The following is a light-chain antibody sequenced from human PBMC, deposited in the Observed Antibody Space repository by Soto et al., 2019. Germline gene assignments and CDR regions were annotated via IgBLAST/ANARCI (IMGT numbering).Light chain of an antibody. V-gene: IGKV3-11*01. Sequence: EIVLTQSPATLSLSPGERATLSCRASQNVSTYLAWYQQKPGQAPRLLIYDASNRATGIPARFSGSGSGTDFTLTISSLEPEDFAVHYCQQRTNWLTFGPGTKVDIK. CDR3: QQRTNWLT. CDR1: QNVSTY. CDR2: DAS. J-gene: IGKJ3*01.